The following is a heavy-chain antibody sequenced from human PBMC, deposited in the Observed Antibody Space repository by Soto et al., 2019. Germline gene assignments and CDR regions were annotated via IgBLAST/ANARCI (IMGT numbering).Heavy chain of an antibody. Sequence: ASVKVSCKASGCTFTSHYMHWVLQAPGQGLEWMGIIIPSCGSTNYAQKFQGRATMTTDTSTSTVYMELSSLTSEDTAVYYCARDPSYDVYSGYSSHYGMDDWGQGTTVTVSS. D-gene: IGHD3-3*01. J-gene: IGHJ6*02. V-gene: IGHV1-46*01. CDR3: ARDPSYDVYSGYSSHYGMDD. CDR1: GCTFTSHY. CDR2: IIPSCGST.